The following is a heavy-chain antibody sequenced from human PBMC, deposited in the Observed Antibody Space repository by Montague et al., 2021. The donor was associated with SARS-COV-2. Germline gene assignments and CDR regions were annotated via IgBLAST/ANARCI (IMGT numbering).Heavy chain of an antibody. CDR3: ARLKRYFDSSGSPSAFDF. CDR2: IYYTGNT. V-gene: IGHV4-39*02. D-gene: IGHD3-22*01. J-gene: IGHJ3*01. CDR1: GGSITNNIDY. Sequence: SETLSLTCTVSGGSITNNIDYWTWIRQPPGKGLEWIRCIYYTGNTYYNPSLKSRVTISVVTSKNHFTLKLSSVTAAETAVYYCARLKRYFDSSGSPSAFDFWGQGTKVTVSS.